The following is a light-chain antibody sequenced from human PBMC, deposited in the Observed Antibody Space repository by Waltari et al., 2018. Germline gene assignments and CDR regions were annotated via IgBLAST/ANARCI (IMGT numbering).Light chain of an antibody. J-gene: IGKJ4*01. Sequence: DIQMTQSPSSLSASVGDRVTLTCRASQDISDYLAWFQKKPGKAPKPLIYSASTLHSGVSSKFSGSGCGTAFTLSISSLQPEDSATYYCQQYSSYPLTFGGGTKLEI. CDR2: SAS. V-gene: IGKV1-16*02. CDR3: QQYSSYPLT. CDR1: QDISDY.